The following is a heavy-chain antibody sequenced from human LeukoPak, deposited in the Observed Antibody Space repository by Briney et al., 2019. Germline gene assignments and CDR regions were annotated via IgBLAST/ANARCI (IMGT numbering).Heavy chain of an antibody. CDR1: GYTLTELS. J-gene: IGHJ3*02. D-gene: IGHD4-17*01. Sequence: ASVKVSCKVSGYTLTELSMHWVRQAPGKGLEWMGGFDPENGATIYAQKFQGRVTMTEDTSTDTAYMELSSLRSEDTAVYYCATPVTTNAFDIWGQGTMVTVSS. CDR3: ATPVTTNAFDI. CDR2: FDPENGAT. V-gene: IGHV1-24*01.